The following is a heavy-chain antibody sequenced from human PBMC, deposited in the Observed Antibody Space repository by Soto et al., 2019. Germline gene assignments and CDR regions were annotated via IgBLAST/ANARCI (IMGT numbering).Heavy chain of an antibody. CDR3: VRGQGRGVGIAMIVVVTDNCSDP. V-gene: IGHV1-3*01. Sequence: QVQRVQSGAEVNKPGASVKVSCQASGYTFTSYAMHWVRQAPGQRLEWMGWINAGSGNTKYAQKFQGSVTITRATSARTAHMELRSLRSEDTAVYSCVRGQGRGVGIAMIVVVTDNCSDPWGQGTLVTVSS. D-gene: IGHD3-22*01. J-gene: IGHJ5*02. CDR2: INAGSGNT. CDR1: GYTFTSYA.